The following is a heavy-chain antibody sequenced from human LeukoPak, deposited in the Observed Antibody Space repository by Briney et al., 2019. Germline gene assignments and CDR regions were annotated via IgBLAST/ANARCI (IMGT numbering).Heavy chain of an antibody. D-gene: IGHD5-12*01. CDR3: VRDGGVSGYDLLDY. Sequence: GGSLRLSCTASGFIYSNYWMTWLRQAGGKGLEGVAQINQDGSKKYYIDSVKARFSISRDNARNSLSLQMNRLRAEDTAVYYCVRDGGVSGYDLLDYWGQGTLVTVSS. CDR1: GFIYSNYW. J-gene: IGHJ4*02. CDR2: INQDGSKK. V-gene: IGHV3-7*01.